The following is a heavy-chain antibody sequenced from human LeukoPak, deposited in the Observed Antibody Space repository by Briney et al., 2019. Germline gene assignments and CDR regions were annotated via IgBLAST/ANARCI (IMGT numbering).Heavy chain of an antibody. J-gene: IGHJ6*03. V-gene: IGHV4-59*12. D-gene: IGHD2-21*01. Sequence: SETLSLTCTVSGGSISSYYWGWIRQPPGKGLEWIGYIYYSGSTNYNPSLKSRVTISVDTSKNQFSLKLSSVTAADTAVYYCARVGANPLWYYYMDVWGKGTTVTVSS. CDR2: IYYSGST. CDR3: ARVGANPLWYYYMDV. CDR1: GGSISSYY.